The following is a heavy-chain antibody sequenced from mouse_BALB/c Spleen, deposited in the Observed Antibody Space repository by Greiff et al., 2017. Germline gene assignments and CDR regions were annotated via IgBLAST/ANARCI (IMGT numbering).Heavy chain of an antibody. CDR2: INPSTGYT. CDR1: GYTFTSYW. Sequence: QVQLQQSGAELAKPGASVKMSCKASGYTFTSYWMHWVKQRPGQGLEWIGYINPSTGYTEYNQKFKDKATLTADKSSSTAYMQLSSLTSEDSAVYYCARFDYYGSRGGFAYWGQGTLVTVSA. V-gene: IGHV1-7*01. J-gene: IGHJ3*01. CDR3: ARFDYYGSRGGFAY. D-gene: IGHD1-1*01.